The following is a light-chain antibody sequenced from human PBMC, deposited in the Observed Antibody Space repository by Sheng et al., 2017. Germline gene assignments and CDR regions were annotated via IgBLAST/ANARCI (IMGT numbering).Light chain of an antibody. V-gene: IGKV3-15*01. Sequence: EIVMTQSPATLSVSPGERATLSCRAIQSVSSSLAWYQQKPGQAPRLLIYGASTRATGIPARFSGSGSGTEFTLTISSLQSEDFAVYYCQQYNNWPPYTFGQGTKLEI. CDR1: QSVSSS. J-gene: IGKJ2*01. CDR3: QQYNNWPPYT. CDR2: GAS.